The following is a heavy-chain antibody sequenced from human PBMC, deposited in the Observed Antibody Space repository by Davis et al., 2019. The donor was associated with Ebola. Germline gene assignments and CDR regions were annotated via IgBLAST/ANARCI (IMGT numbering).Heavy chain of an antibody. V-gene: IGHV3-20*01. CDR3: ARGGYCSSTSCYGYYYYGMDV. D-gene: IGHD2-2*01. Sequence: GGSLRLSCAASGFTFDDYGMSWVRQAPGKGLEWVSGINWNGGSTGYADSVKGRFTISRDNAKNSLYLQMNSLRAEDTALYHCARGGYCSSTSCYGYYYYGMDVWGQGTTVTVSS. CDR2: INWNGGST. J-gene: IGHJ6*02. CDR1: GFTFDDYG.